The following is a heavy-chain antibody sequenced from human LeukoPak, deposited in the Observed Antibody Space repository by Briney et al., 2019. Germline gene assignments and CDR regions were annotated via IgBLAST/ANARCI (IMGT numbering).Heavy chain of an antibody. V-gene: IGHV3-30*03. Sequence: GGSLRLSCEASGFTFSTYGMHWVRQAPGKGLEWVAVISYDGSNKYYADSVKGRFTISRDNSKNTLYLQMNSLRAEDTAVYYCARSYYEYYYDSSGYYRPYFDYWGQGTLVTVSS. CDR1: GFTFSTYG. J-gene: IGHJ4*02. CDR2: ISYDGSNK. D-gene: IGHD3-22*01. CDR3: ARSYYEYYYDSSGYYRPYFDY.